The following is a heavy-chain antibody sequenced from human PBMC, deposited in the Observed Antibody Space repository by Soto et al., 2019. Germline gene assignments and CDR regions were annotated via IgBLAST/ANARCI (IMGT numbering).Heavy chain of an antibody. Sequence: QVQLVQSGAEVKKPGSSVKVSCEASGGTFSGHAISWVRQAPGQGPEWMGGLIPLFGTTQHAQNFQDRLTITAYKSTSTAYMALTSLRFEDTAIYYCARGPNWGYRFDSWGQGTLVTVSS. CDR3: ARGPNWGYRFDS. CDR1: GGTFSGHA. J-gene: IGHJ4*02. D-gene: IGHD7-27*01. V-gene: IGHV1-69*06. CDR2: LIPLFGTT.